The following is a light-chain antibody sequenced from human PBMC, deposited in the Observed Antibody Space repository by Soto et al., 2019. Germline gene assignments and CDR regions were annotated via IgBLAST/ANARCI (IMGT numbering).Light chain of an antibody. CDR2: DAS. V-gene: IGKV3D-15*01. Sequence: IVMTQAPATLSVPPVDRATLSCRASQSVDNDLAWYQQKPGQPPRLLIYDASTRATGIPARFSGSQSGTEFTLTISSLLSEDFAVYSCQQYNNWPLTFGGGTKVDIK. J-gene: IGKJ4*01. CDR3: QQYNNWPLT. CDR1: QSVDND.